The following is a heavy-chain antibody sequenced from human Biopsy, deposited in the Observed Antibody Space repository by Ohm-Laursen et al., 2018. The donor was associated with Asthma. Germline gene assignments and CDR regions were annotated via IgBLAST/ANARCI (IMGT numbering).Heavy chain of an antibody. CDR2: MYHSGSP. CDR3: VRHQYSSSWSTFDY. CDR1: GGSITSSSYY. V-gene: IGHV4-39*01. J-gene: IGHJ4*02. Sequence: SETLSLTCAVYGGSITSSSYYWGWIRQPPGKGMEWIGSMYHSGSPYYHPSLKSRATISVDTSKNQLSLKMSSVTAADTAVYFCVRHQYSSSWSTFDYWGQGALVTVSS. D-gene: IGHD3-22*01.